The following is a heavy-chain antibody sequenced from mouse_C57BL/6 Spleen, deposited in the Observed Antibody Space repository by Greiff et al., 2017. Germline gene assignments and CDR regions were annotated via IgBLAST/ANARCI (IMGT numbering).Heavy chain of an antibody. J-gene: IGHJ4*01. V-gene: IGHV1-18*01. CDR2: INPNNGGT. CDR3: ARPNWDYYYAMDY. Sequence: EVKLQQSGPELVKPGASVKIPCKASGYTFTDYNMDWVKQSHGKSLEWIGDINPNNGGTIYNQKFKGKATLTVDKSSSTAYMELRSLTSEDTAVYYCARPNWDYYYAMDYWGQGTSVTVSS. D-gene: IGHD4-1*01. CDR1: GYTFTDYN.